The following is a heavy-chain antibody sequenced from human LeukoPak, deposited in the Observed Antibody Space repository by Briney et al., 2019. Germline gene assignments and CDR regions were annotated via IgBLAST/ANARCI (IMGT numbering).Heavy chain of an antibody. D-gene: IGHD3-3*01. J-gene: IGHJ6*03. CDR1: GFTFSSYW. Sequence: GGSLRLSCAASGFTFSSYWMSWVRQAPGKGLEWVAHIKQDGSEKYYVDSVKGRFTISRDNAKNSLYLQMNSLRAEDTAVYYCAREQYYDFRQGTYYYYYYRDVWGKGTTVTVSS. CDR2: IKQDGSEK. CDR3: AREQYYDFRQGTYYYYYYRDV. V-gene: IGHV3-7*01.